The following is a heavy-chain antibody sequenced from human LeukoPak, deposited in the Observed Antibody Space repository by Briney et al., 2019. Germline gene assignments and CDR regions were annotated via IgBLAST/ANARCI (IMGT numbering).Heavy chain of an antibody. V-gene: IGHV3-30-3*02. CDR3: AKDYCSSSSCYLAY. Sequence: GRSLRLSCAASGFTFSDYAMHWVRQAPGKGLEWVSVISYDSSNKDYADSVKGRFTISRDNSKNTLYLQMNSLRAEDTAVYYCAKDYCSSSSCYLAYWGQGTLVTVSS. J-gene: IGHJ4*02. D-gene: IGHD2-2*01. CDR2: ISYDSSNK. CDR1: GFTFSDYA.